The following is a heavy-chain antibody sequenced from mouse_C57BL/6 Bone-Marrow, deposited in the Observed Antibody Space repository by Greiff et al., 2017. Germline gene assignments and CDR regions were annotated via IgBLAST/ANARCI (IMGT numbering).Heavy chain of an antibody. Sequence: VQLQQSGAELARPGASVKLSCKASGYTFTSYGISWVKQRTGQGLEWIGEIYPRSGNTYYNEKFKGKTTLTADKSSSTAYMELRSLTSEDSAVYFCAREDSYAMDYWGQGTSVTVSS. J-gene: IGHJ4*01. CDR2: IYPRSGNT. CDR1: GYTFTSYG. V-gene: IGHV1-81*01. CDR3: AREDSYAMDY.